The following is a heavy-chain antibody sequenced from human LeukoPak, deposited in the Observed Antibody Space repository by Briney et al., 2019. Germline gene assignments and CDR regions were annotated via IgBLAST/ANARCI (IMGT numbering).Heavy chain of an antibody. CDR1: GGSFSGYY. CDR3: ARNPGYSSGWYPY. V-gene: IGHV4-34*01. CDR2: INHSGST. J-gene: IGHJ4*02. Sequence: SETLSLTCAVYGGSFSGYYWSWIRQPPGKGLEWIGEINHSGSTNYNPSLKSRVTISVDTSKNQFSLKLSSVTAADTAVYYCARNPGYSSGWYPYWGQGTLVTVSS. D-gene: IGHD6-19*01.